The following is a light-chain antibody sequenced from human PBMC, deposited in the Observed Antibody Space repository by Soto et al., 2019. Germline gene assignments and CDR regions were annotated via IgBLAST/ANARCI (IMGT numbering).Light chain of an antibody. CDR2: DAS. CDR1: LNVNSY. V-gene: IGKV3-11*01. Sequence: VLTQSRATLSLSPGERATLSCRASLNVNSYLAWYQQKPGQAPRLLIYDASNRATGIPARFSGSGSGTDFTLTISSLEPEDFAVYYCQQRSNWPLTFGGGTKVDI. CDR3: QQRSNWPLT. J-gene: IGKJ4*01.